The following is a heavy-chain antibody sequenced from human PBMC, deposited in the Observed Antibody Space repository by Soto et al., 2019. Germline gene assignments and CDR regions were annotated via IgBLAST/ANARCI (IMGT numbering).Heavy chain of an antibody. J-gene: IGHJ4*02. CDR3: SRRSSGWYFDY. CDR2: ISGSGGST. V-gene: IGHV3-23*01. D-gene: IGHD6-19*01. Sequence: EVQLLESGGGLVQPGGSLRLSCAASGFIFSSYAMSWVRQAPGKGLAWVSVISGSGGSTYYADSVKGRFTISRDNSKNTLYLQMNSLRAEDTAVYYCSRRSSGWYFDYWGQGTLVTVSS. CDR1: GFIFSSYA.